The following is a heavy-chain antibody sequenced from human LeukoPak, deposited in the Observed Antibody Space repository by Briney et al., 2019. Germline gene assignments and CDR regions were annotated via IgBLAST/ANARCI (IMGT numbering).Heavy chain of an antibody. CDR2: IKHDGSEK. Sequence: GGSLRFSCAASGFTFSSSWMTWVRQAPGKGLEWVANIKHDGSEKYYVDSVKGRFTISRDNAKNSLYLQMISLRVEDTAVYYCARQRQPGDWALAYWGQGTLVTVSS. V-gene: IGHV3-7*01. CDR3: ARQRQPGDWALAY. J-gene: IGHJ4*02. D-gene: IGHD6-25*01. CDR1: GFTFSSSW.